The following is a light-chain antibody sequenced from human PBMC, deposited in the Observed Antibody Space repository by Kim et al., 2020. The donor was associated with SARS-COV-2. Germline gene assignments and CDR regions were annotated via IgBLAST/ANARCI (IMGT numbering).Light chain of an antibody. V-gene: IGLV2-14*03. CDR1: SSDVVGYNY. CDR3: SSYTSSSTL. CDR2: DVS. Sequence: PGHSLTISCTGTSSDVVGYNYVSWYQQHPGTAPKLMIYDVSNRPSGVSNRFSGSKSGNTASLTISGLQAEDEADYYCSSYTSSSTLFGTGTKVTVL. J-gene: IGLJ1*01.